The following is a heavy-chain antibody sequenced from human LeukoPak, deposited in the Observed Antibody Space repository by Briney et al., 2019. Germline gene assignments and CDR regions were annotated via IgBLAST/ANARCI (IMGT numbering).Heavy chain of an antibody. D-gene: IGHD3/OR15-3a*01. CDR2: ISYDGNNK. V-gene: IGHV3-30*03. CDR1: GFTFSSYV. CDR3: ASFRTGYSYYFDY. Sequence: PGRSLRLSCAASGFTFSSYVMHWVRQAPGKGLEWVAVISYDGNNKYYADSVKGRFTISRDNSKNTLYLQMNSLRVEDTAVYYCASFRTGYSYYFDYWGQGILVTVSS. J-gene: IGHJ4*02.